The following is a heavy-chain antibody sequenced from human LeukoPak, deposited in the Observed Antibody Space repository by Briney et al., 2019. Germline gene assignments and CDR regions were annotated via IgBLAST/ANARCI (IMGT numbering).Heavy chain of an antibody. CDR2: INPNSGNT. Sequence: ASVKVSCKASGYTFTSYDINWVRQATGQGLEWMGWINPNSGNTGYAQKFQGRVTMTRNTSISTAYMELSSLRSEDTAVYYCARVHRIYYSGGSCPFYYWGQGTLVTVSS. V-gene: IGHV1-8*01. CDR1: GYTFTSYD. J-gene: IGHJ4*02. CDR3: ARVHRIYYSGGSCPFYY. D-gene: IGHD2-15*01.